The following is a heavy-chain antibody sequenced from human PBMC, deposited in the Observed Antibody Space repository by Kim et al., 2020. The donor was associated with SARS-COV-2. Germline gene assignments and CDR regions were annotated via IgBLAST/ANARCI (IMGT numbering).Heavy chain of an antibody. J-gene: IGHJ4*02. CDR2: GSI. CDR3: ARHASARDY. V-gene: IGHV4-59*08. Sequence: GSIHYTPSLKSRVTISVDTSKNPFSLKLSSVTAADTAVYYCARHASARDYWGQGTLVTVSS.